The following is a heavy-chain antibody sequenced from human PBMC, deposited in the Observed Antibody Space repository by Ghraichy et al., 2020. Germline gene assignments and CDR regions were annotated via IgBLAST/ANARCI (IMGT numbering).Heavy chain of an antibody. D-gene: IGHD5-18*01. Sequence: SETLSLTCTVSGGSISSYYWSWIRQPPGKGLEWIGYIYYSGSTNYNPSLKSRVTISVDTSKNQFSLKLSSVTAADTAVYYCARHKRAVGIQDKNWFDPWGQGTLVTVSS. J-gene: IGHJ5*02. CDR1: GGSISSYY. CDR2: IYYSGST. V-gene: IGHV4-59*08. CDR3: ARHKRAVGIQDKNWFDP.